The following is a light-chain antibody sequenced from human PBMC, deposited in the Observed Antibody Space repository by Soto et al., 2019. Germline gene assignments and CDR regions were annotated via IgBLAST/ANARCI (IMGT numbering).Light chain of an antibody. V-gene: IGLV2-8*01. CDR3: SSYAGVKNFVV. Sequence: QSVLTQPPSASGSPGQSVTISCTGSNSDIGTYIYVSWYQQHPGKGPRLIIYEVSKRPSGVPDRFSGSKSGNTASLTVSGLQTEDEADYYCSSYAGVKNFVVFGGGTKVTVL. J-gene: IGLJ2*01. CDR2: EVS. CDR1: NSDIGTYIY.